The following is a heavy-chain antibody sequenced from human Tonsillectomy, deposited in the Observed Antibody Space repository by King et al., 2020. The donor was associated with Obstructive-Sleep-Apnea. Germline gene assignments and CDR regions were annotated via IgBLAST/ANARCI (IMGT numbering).Heavy chain of an antibody. V-gene: IGHV3-23*04. D-gene: IGHD7-27*01. CDR1: GFTFSSYA. Sequence: DVQLVESGGGLVQPGGSLRRSCAASGFTFSSYAMSWVRQAPGKGLEWVSAISGSGGSTYYADSVKGRFTISRDNSKNTLYLQMSSLRAEDTAVYYCAKDPNWGSHYYYYGMDVWGQGTTVTVSS. CDR3: AKDPNWGSHYYYYGMDV. J-gene: IGHJ6*02. CDR2: ISGSGGST.